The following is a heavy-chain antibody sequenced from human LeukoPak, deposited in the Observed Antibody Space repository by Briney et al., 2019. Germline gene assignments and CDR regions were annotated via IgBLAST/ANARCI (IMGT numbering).Heavy chain of an antibody. J-gene: IGHJ4*02. CDR1: GYTFIKYG. CDR3: AKGGPPYGDYVYFDY. D-gene: IGHD4-17*01. Sequence: ASVKVSCKTSGYTFIKYGITWVRQAPGQGLEWMGWISPYNGNTNYAQKFQGRGTMTTDASTNTVYMQLRNLRSDDTALYYCAKGGPPYGDYVYFDYWGQGTLVTVSS. V-gene: IGHV1-18*01. CDR2: ISPYNGNT.